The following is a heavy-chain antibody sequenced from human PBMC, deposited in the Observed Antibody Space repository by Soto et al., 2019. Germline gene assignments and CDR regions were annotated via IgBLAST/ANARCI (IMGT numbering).Heavy chain of an antibody. J-gene: IGHJ4*02. Sequence: EVRLLESGGGLVQPGGSLRLSCAASGFTFTNYAMSWVRQAPGKGLECVSAISGSGGNTFYADSVKGRFTISSDSSKNTLYLQMSSLRAKDTAVYYCAKTGDRTGWDYYFDFWGQGTLVTVSS. CDR3: AKTGDRTGWDYYFDF. CDR2: ISGSGGNT. V-gene: IGHV3-23*01. CDR1: GFTFTNYA. D-gene: IGHD6-19*01.